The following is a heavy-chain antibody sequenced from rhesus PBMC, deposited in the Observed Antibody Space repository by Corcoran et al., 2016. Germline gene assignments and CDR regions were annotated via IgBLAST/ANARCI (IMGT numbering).Heavy chain of an antibody. J-gene: IGHJ6*01. V-gene: IGHV3-103*01. D-gene: IGHD2-21*01. CDR3: AKSNTGQWMGS. Sequence: EVQLMESGGGLAKPGGSLRLSRAAPGFTFSNFAMHWVRQAPGKGLEWVSGISNTDNTYYADSVKGRFTISRDTSKNTLSLQMNSLRVEDTAMYYCAKSNTGQWMGSWGQGVVVTVSS. CDR1: GFTFSNFA. CDR2: ISNTDNT.